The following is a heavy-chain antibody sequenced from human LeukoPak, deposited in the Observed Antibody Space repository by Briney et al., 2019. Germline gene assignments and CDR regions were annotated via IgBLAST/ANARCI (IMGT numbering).Heavy chain of an antibody. J-gene: IGHJ4*02. CDR2: ISSSSSYI. CDR1: GFTFSSYS. D-gene: IGHD6-13*01. Sequence: GGSLRLSCAASGFTFSSYSMNWVRQAPGKGLEWVSSISSSSSYIYYAYSVKGRFTISRDNVKHSLYLQMNSLRAEDTAVYYCARDLDSSSWEEVDYWGQGTLVTVSS. V-gene: IGHV3-21*01. CDR3: ARDLDSSSWEEVDY.